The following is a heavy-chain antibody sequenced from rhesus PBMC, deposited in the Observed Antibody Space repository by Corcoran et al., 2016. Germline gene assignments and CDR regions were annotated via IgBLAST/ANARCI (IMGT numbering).Heavy chain of an antibody. CDR2: INRGGGRT. CDR1: GFTVSSYW. CDR3: AKAHGWSDYYDY. Sequence: EVQLVESGGGLAKPGGPLRLSCAASGFTVSSYWINWVGQAPGKGLAWVSAINRGGGRTSYADSVKGRFTISRDNSKNTLSLLMNSRRAEDTAVYYCAKAHGWSDYYDYWGQGVVVTVSS. V-gene: IGHV3S25*01. D-gene: IGHD3-22*01. J-gene: IGHJ6*01.